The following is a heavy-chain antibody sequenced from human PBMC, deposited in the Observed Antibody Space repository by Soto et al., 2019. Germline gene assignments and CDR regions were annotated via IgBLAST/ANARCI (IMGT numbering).Heavy chain of an antibody. CDR2: IIPIFGTA. D-gene: IGHD5-18*01. J-gene: IGHJ4*02. V-gene: IGHV1-69*12. Sequence: QVQLVQSGAEVKKLGSSVKVSCKASGGTFSSYAISWVRQAPGQGLEWMGGIIPIFGTANYAQKFQGRVTITADESTSTAYMELSSLRSEDTAVYYCARARGYSYGEYFDYWGQGTLVTVSS. CDR3: ARARGYSYGEYFDY. CDR1: GGTFSSYA.